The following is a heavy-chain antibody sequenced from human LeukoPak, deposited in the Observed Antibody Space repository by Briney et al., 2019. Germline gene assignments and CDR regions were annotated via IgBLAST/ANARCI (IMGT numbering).Heavy chain of an antibody. J-gene: IGHJ4*02. CDR2: IIPIFGTA. D-gene: IGHD2-15*01. CDR1: GGTFSSYA. Sequence: SVKVSCKASGGTFSSYAISWVRQAPGQGLEWMGRIIPIFGTANYAQRFQGRVTITTDESTSTAYMELSSLRSEDTAVYYCAVIGYCSGGSCTDYWGQGTLVTVSS. V-gene: IGHV1-69*05. CDR3: AVIGYCSGGSCTDY.